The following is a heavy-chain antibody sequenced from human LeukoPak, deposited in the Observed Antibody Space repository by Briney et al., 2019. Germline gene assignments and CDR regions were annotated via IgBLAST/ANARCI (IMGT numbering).Heavy chain of an antibody. CDR1: GGTFSSYA. V-gene: IGHV1-69*04. D-gene: IGHD3-9*01. Sequence: ASVKVSCKAFGGTFSSYALNWVRQAPGQGLEWMGRIIPILGKGNYAQKFQGRVTITADRATSTAYMELSNLRSEDTAVYYCARDVTGYDILTGYYRAPLGYWGQGTLVTVSS. CDR3: ARDVTGYDILTGYYRAPLGY. J-gene: IGHJ4*02. CDR2: IIPILGKG.